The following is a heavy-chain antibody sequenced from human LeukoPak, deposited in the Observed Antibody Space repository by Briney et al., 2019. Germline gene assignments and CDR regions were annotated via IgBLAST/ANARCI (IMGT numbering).Heavy chain of an antibody. Sequence: GGSLRLSCAGSGFTFGSYAMNWVRQAPGKGLEWVSAITESGGDIYYADSVKGRFAISRDDSKNTVFLQMNSLRAEDTAMYYCATGYTKTSRRGDYWGQGTLVTVSS. D-gene: IGHD3-16*02. CDR3: ATGYTKTSRRGDY. V-gene: IGHV3-23*01. J-gene: IGHJ4*02. CDR2: ITESGGDI. CDR1: GFTFGSYA.